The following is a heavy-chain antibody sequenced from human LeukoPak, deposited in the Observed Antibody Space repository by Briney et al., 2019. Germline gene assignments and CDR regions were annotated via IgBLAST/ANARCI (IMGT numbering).Heavy chain of an antibody. CDR1: GFTFSSYG. CDR3: AKGTKDYYGSGSFYLSRDHFISR. V-gene: IGHV3-30*02. CDR2: IRYDGSNK. J-gene: IGHJ4*02. Sequence: GGSLRLSCAASGFTFSSYGMHWLRQAPGKGLEWVAFIRYDGSNKYYADSVKGRFTISRDNSKNTLSLQMNSLRPEDTAVYYRAKGTKDYYGSGSFYLSRDHFISRWGQGTLVTVSS. D-gene: IGHD3-10*01.